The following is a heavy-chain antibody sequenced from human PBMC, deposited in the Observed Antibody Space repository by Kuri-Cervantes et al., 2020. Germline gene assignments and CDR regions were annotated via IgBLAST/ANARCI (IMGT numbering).Heavy chain of an antibody. CDR2: IKQDGSEK. J-gene: IGHJ4*02. Sequence: GGSLRLSCAASGFTFSSYWMSWVRQAPGKGLEWVANIKQDGSEKYCVDSVKGRFTISRDNAKNSLYLQMNSLRAEDTAVYYCVRGDTGPAGTWGFDYWGQGTLVTVSS. CDR3: VRGDTGPAGTWGFDY. V-gene: IGHV3-7*04. D-gene: IGHD5-18*01. CDR1: GFTFSSYW.